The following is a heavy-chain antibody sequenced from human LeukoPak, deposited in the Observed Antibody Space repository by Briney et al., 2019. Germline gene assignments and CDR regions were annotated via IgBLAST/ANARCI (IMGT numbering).Heavy chain of an antibody. D-gene: IGHD6-19*01. V-gene: IGHV5-51*01. CDR2: IYPGDSDT. J-gene: IGHJ4*02. CDR3: ARRLKPPRGIAVADPTLVGYFDY. CDR1: GYSFTSYW. Sequence: GESLKISCKGSGYSFTSYWIGWVRQMPGKGLEWMGIIYPGDSDTRYSPSFEGQVTISADKSISTAYLQWSSLKASDTAMYYCARRLKPPRGIAVADPTLVGYFDYWGQGTLVTVSS.